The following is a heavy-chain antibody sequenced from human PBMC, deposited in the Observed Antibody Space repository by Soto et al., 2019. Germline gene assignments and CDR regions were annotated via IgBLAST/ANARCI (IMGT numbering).Heavy chain of an antibody. CDR2: IRGKGNNYAT. CDR3: ARQDPVTAVENDAFDT. Sequence: PGGSLRLSCAASGFIFCVSSMHWVRQASGKGLEWVGRIRGKGNNYATAYAASVKGRFTISRDDSKNMAYLEMNSLETEDTAVYYCARQDPVTAVENDAFDTWGQGTMVTV. D-gene: IGHD2-21*02. V-gene: IGHV3-73*01. CDR1: GFIFCVSS. J-gene: IGHJ3*02.